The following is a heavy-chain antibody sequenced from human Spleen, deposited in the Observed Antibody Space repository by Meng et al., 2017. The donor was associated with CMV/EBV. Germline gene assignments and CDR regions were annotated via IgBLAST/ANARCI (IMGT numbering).Heavy chain of an antibody. CDR3: ARDLINYCSGCYAGSP. CDR1: GGSISSNSYY. V-gene: IGHV4-39*07. J-gene: IGHJ5*02. Sequence: SETLSLTCTVSGGSISSNSYYRCWVRQPPGKGLGCTGSIYHTGSTSYNPPLKYRVTISVDTSNNQFSQKLSSVTAADTGVYYCARDLINYCSGCYAGSPWHQGTLVTVSS. D-gene: IGHD3-10*01. CDR2: IYHTGST.